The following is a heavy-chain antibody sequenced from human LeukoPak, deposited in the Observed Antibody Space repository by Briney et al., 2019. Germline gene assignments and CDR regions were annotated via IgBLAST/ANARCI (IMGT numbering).Heavy chain of an antibody. CDR1: GFTFSAYD. CDR3: ARVGRAITAAGFGAFDI. V-gene: IGHV3-48*04. J-gene: IGHJ3*02. CDR2: ISSSSTTK. Sequence: GGSLRLSCAASGFTFSAYDMNWVRQAPGKGLKWLSYISSSSTTKYHADSVKGRFTISRDNAKNTLYLQMNSLRAEDTAVYYCARVGRAITAAGFGAFDIWGQSTMVIVSS. D-gene: IGHD6-13*01.